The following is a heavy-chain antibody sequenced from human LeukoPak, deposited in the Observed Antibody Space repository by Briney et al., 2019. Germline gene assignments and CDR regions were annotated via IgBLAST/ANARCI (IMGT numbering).Heavy chain of an antibody. CDR1: GVSISSYY. V-gene: IGHV4-59*01. CDR2: IYYSGST. CDR3: ARARVSSWPSTYYYYYMDV. Sequence: SETLSLTCTVSGVSISSYYWSWIRQPPGKGLEWIGYIYYSGSTNYNPSLKSRVTISVDTSKNQFSLKLSSVTAADTAVYYCARARVSSWPSTYYYYYMDVWGKGTTVTISS. J-gene: IGHJ6*03. D-gene: IGHD6-13*01.